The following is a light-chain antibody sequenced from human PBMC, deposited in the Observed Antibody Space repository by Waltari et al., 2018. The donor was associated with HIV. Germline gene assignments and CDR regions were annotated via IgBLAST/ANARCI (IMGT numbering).Light chain of an antibody. CDR1: HSLVYSDGNTY. Sequence: DVVMTQSPLSLPVTLGQPASMSCRSSHSLVYSDGNTYLSWFQQRTGQSPRRLISKVSNRDYGVLDRVSGSGSGTEFTLKISRVEAGDVGVNYCMQGNYWPGTYGQGTKVEIK. CDR3: MQGNYWPGT. J-gene: IGKJ1*01. V-gene: IGKV2-30*01. CDR2: KVS.